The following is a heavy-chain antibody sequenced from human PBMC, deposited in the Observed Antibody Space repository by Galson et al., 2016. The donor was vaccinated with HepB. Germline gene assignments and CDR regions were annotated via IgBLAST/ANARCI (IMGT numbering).Heavy chain of an antibody. CDR3: ARQVGATHDH. CDR1: GCSFAKYW. Sequence: QSGAEVKKPGESLKISCQGSGCSFAKYWIVWVRQMPGKGLEWMGIIYPGDSDTTYSPSFQGQVTISADKSISTAYLQWSSLKASDTAMDYCARQVGATHDHWGQGTLVTVSS. CDR2: IYPGDSDT. V-gene: IGHV5-51*01. D-gene: IGHD1-26*01. J-gene: IGHJ4*02.